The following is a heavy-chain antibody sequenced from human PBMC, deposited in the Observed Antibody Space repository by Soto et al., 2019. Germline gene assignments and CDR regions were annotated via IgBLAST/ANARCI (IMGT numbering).Heavy chain of an antibody. Sequence: QVQLVESGGGVVQPGRSLRLSCAASGFTFSNYGMHWVRQAPGKGLEWVAVISYHGSDKYYADSVKGRFTISRDNSKNTLFLQMDRLRAEDTAVCFCAIDHLTTTVTTFVDWGQGPLVTVSS. CDR1: GFTFSNYG. V-gene: IGHV3-30*03. CDR2: ISYHGSDK. J-gene: IGHJ4*02. D-gene: IGHD4-17*01. CDR3: AIDHLTTTVTTFVD.